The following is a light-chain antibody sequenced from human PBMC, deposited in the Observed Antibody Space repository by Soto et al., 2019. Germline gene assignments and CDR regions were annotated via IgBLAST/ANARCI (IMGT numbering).Light chain of an antibody. V-gene: IGKV3-20*01. CDR3: QQYVRT. J-gene: IGKJ1*01. Sequence: EIVFTQSPGTLSLSPGERDTLSTKSSQSVCSIYLAWYQQKPGQAPRRLIYGASSRATGIPDRFSGSGSGTDFSLTISRLEPEDFAVYYCQQYVRTFGQGPKVDIK. CDR1: QSVCSIY. CDR2: GAS.